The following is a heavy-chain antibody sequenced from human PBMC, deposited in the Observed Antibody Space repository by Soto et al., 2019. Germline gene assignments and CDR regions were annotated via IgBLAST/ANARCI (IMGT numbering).Heavy chain of an antibody. Sequence: SETMYLTCTVSGGSISSGGDYWSWIRQHPGKGLEWIGYIYYSGSTYYNPSLKSRVTISVDTSKNQFSLKLSSVTAADTAVYYCARHTYSWAGNWFDPWGQGNLVTVSS. J-gene: IGHJ5*02. V-gene: IGHV4-31*03. CDR3: ARHTYSWAGNWFDP. CDR2: IYYSGST. D-gene: IGHD4-4*01. CDR1: GGSISSGGDY.